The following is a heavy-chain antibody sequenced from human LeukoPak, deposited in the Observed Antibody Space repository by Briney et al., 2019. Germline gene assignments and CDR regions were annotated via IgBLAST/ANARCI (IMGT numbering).Heavy chain of an antibody. CDR1: GGSFSGYY. V-gene: IGHV4-34*01. Sequence: PSETLSLTCAVYGGSFSGYYWSWIRQPPGKGLEWIGEINHSGSTNYNPSLKSRVTISVDTSKNQFSLKLSSVTAADTAVYYCARGGPGRYSSRRWGCYYGMDVWGQGTTVTVSS. J-gene: IGHJ6*02. CDR2: INHSGST. D-gene: IGHD6-13*01. CDR3: ARGGPGRYSSRRWGCYYGMDV.